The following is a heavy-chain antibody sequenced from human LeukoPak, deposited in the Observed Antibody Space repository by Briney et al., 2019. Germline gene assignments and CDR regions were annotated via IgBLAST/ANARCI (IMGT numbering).Heavy chain of an antibody. J-gene: IGHJ4*02. V-gene: IGHV3-74*01. Sequence: PGXSLRLSCAASGFTFSSYWMHWVRQAPGKGLVWVSRINSDGSSTIYADSVKGRFTISRDNAKNTLYLQMNSLRAEDTAVYYCAREAETEALGYWGQGTLVTVSS. CDR2: INSDGSST. CDR3: AREAETEALGY. D-gene: IGHD1-14*01. CDR1: GFTFSSYW.